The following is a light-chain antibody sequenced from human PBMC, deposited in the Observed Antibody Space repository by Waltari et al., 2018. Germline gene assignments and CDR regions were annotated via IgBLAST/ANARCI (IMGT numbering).Light chain of an antibody. CDR3: SSFTSSSTWV. Sequence: QSALTQPASVSGSPAQSITISCTGTTSVLGAYNYVSWYQQPPGKAPKLMIYDVSSPPSGVSNRFSGSKSGNTASLTISGLQAEDEADYYCSSFTSSSTWVFGGGTKLTVL. CDR2: DVS. CDR1: TSVLGAYNY. V-gene: IGLV2-14*01. J-gene: IGLJ3*02.